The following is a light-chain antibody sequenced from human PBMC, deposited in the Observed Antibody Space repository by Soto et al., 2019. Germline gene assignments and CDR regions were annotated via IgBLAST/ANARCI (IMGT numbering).Light chain of an antibody. Sequence: VLTQSPGTLSLSPGALATLSCRASENIYTSYVAWFQQRPGQPPRLLIYDASSRAAGVPDRFSGSGSGTDFTLTISRLEHEDFALYYCQRYGGSPPYTFGQGTKVEIK. CDR2: DAS. J-gene: IGKJ2*01. CDR1: ENIYTSY. CDR3: QRYGGSPPYT. V-gene: IGKV3-20*01.